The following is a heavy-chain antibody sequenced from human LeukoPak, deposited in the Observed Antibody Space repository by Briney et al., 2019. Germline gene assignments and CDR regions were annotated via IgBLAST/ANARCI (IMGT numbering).Heavy chain of an antibody. CDR1: GASISSSTCY. D-gene: IGHD4-17*01. CDR2: IYYSGDT. CDR3: ARLDGDSLFDY. V-gene: IGHV4-39*01. Sequence: PSQTLSLTCTVSGASISSSTCYWGWIRQPPGKGLEWIGSIYYSGDTYYNPSLKSRVTISVDTSKNQFSLKLSSVTAADTAVYYCARLDGDSLFDYWGQGTLVTVSS. J-gene: IGHJ4*02.